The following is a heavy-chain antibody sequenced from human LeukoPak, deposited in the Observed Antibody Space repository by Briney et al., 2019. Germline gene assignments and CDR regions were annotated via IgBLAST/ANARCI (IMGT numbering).Heavy chain of an antibody. CDR2: IKSDGSST. J-gene: IGHJ3*02. D-gene: IGHD3-22*01. V-gene: IGHV3-74*01. CDR1: GFTFSSYW. Sequence: PGGSLRLSCAASGFTFSSYWMYWVRQAPGKGLVWVARIKSDGSSTSYADSVKGRFTISRDNAKNTLYLQMNSLGAEDTAVYYCVTAWYYYDSSGSYDAFDIWGQGTMVSVSS. CDR3: VTAWYYYDSSGSYDAFDI.